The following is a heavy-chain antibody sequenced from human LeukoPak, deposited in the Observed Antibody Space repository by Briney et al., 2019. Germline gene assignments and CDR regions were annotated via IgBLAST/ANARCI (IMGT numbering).Heavy chain of an antibody. V-gene: IGHV3-11*05. CDR2: ISSSSGYT. D-gene: IGHD3-22*01. J-gene: IGHJ4*02. Sequence: GGSLRLSCAASGFTFSDYYMSWIRQAPGEGVEWVSYISSSSGYTNYADSVKGRYTISRDNAKNSLYLQMNSLRAEDTAVYYCARAHYYDGSGYYYAGYWGQGTLVTVSS. CDR3: ARAHYYDGSGYYYAGY. CDR1: GFTFSDYY.